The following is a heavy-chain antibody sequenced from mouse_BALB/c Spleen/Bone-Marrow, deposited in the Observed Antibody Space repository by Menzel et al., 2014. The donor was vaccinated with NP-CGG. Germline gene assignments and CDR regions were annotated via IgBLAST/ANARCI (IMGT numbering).Heavy chain of an antibody. CDR1: GFNIKDTY. J-gene: IGHJ4*01. Sequence: EVQLQQSGAELVKPGASVKLSCTASGFNIKDTYMHWVKQRPEQGLEWIGRIDPANGNAKYDPKFQGKATITADTSSNTAYLQLSSLTSEDTAVYYCARWEYYAMDYWGQGTSVTVSS. CDR3: ARWEYYAMDY. CDR2: IDPANGNA. D-gene: IGHD4-1*01. V-gene: IGHV14-3*02.